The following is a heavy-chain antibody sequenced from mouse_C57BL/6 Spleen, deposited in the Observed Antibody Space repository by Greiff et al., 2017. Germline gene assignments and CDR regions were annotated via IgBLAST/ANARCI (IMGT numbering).Heavy chain of an antibody. CDR2: IWSGGST. CDR1: GFSFTSYG. Sequence: QVHVKQSGPGLVQPSQSLSITCTVSGFSFTSYGVHWVRQSPGKGLEWLGVIWSGGSTDYNAAFISRLSISTDNSKSQVFFKMNSLQADDTAIYYCDRRGGSSLRGAMDYWGQGTSVTVSS. D-gene: IGHD1-1*01. J-gene: IGHJ4*01. CDR3: DRRGGSSLRGAMDY. V-gene: IGHV2-2*01.